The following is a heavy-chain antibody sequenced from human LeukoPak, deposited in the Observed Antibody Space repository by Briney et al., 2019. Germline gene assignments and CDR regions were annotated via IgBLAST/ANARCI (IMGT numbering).Heavy chain of an antibody. CDR1: GYTFTGYY. V-gene: IGHV1-2*02. CDR3: ARGMALYSSSSETNWFDP. Sequence: ASVKVSCKASGYTFTGYYMHWVRQAPGQGLEWMGWINPNSGGTNYAQKFQGRVTMTRDTSISTAYMELSRLRSDDTAVYYCARGMALYSSSSETNWFDPWGQGTLVTVSS. D-gene: IGHD6-6*01. CDR2: INPNSGGT. J-gene: IGHJ5*02.